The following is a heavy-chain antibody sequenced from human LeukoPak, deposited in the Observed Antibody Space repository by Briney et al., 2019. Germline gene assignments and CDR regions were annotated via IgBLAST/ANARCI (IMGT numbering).Heavy chain of an antibody. D-gene: IGHD3-10*01. Sequence: ASVKVSSKASGYTFTSYYLHWVRQAPGQGLEWMGIINPSAGSTSYAQKFQGRVTLTRDMSTSTVYMEVSSLRSEDTAVYYCARDLRFGELSFLPFDYWGQGTLVTVSS. V-gene: IGHV1-46*01. CDR1: GYTFTSYY. CDR2: INPSAGST. CDR3: ARDLRFGELSFLPFDY. J-gene: IGHJ4*02.